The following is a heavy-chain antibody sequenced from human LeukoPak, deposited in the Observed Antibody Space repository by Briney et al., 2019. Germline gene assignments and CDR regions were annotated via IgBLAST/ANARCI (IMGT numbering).Heavy chain of an antibody. J-gene: IGHJ3*02. Sequence: ASVKVSCKASGYTFTSYGISWVRQAPGQGLEWMGWISAYNGNTNYAQKLQGRVTMTEDTSTDTAYMELSSLRSEDTAVYYCATHSSGYAFDIWGQGTMVTVSS. CDR3: ATHSSGYAFDI. V-gene: IGHV1-18*01. CDR2: ISAYNGNT. CDR1: GYTFTSYG. D-gene: IGHD3-22*01.